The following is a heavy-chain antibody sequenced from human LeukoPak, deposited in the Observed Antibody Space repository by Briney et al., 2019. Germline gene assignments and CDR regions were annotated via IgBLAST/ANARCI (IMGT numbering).Heavy chain of an antibody. CDR2: IHYSGST. V-gene: IGHV4-39*01. Sequence: PSETLSLNCTVSGVSISGGSYHWGWVRQPRGKGLEWIGNIHYSGSTYYNPSLKSPVSISVDTSKNQFSLQLSSVTAADTAVYYCAGRVGASIWTGMHFWGQGTLVTVSS. CDR1: GVSISGGSYH. D-gene: IGHD1-26*01. CDR3: AGRVGASIWTGMHF. J-gene: IGHJ4*02.